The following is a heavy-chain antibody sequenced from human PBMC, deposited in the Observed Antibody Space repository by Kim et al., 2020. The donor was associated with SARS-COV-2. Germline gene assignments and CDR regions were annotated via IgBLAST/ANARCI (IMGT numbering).Heavy chain of an antibody. J-gene: IGHJ4*01. Sequence: GGSLRLSCAASGFTFSDYYMTWVRQAPGEGLDWLSYINRGGSIVRYADSVKGRFTISRDDARNSLFLYMDSLRAEDTAVYYCATLDSPGWGGDCSVVYWG. CDR2: INRGGSIV. CDR1: GFTFSDYY. V-gene: IGHV3-11*04. D-gene: IGHD2-21*02. CDR3: ATLDSPGWGGDCSVVY.